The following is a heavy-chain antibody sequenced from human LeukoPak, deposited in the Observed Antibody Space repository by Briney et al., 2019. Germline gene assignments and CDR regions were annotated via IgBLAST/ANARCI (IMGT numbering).Heavy chain of an antibody. Sequence: PSETLSLTCTVSGGSISSYYWGWIRQPPGKGLEWIGSIYHSGSTYYNPSLKSRVTISVDTSKSQFSLKLSSVTAADTAVYYCARVEYQLLFPLVDAFDIWGQGTMVTVSS. CDR3: ARVEYQLLFPLVDAFDI. D-gene: IGHD2-2*01. V-gene: IGHV4-38-2*02. J-gene: IGHJ3*02. CDR2: IYHSGST. CDR1: GGSISSYY.